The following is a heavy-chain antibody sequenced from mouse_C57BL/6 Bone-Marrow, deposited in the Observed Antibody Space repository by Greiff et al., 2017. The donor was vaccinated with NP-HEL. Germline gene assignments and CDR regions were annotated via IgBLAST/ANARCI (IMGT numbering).Heavy chain of an antibody. Sequence: VQLKESGTVLVRPGASVKMSCKTSGYTFTSYWMHWVKQRPGRGLEWMGAIYPGNSDTNYNQKVKGKAKLTAVTSASTAYMELSSLRNEDTAVYYCARFSRYPTRFAYWGQGTTLTVSA. CDR2: IYPGNSDT. V-gene: IGHV1-5*01. CDR1: GYTFTSYW. CDR3: ARFSRYPTRFAY. D-gene: IGHD2-14*01. J-gene: IGHJ2*01.